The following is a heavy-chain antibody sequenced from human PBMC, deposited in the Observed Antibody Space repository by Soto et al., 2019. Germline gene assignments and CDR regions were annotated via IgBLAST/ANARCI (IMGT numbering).Heavy chain of an antibody. CDR3: AAFGGFAWFDP. Sequence: QVQLQQWGAGLLKPSETLSLTCAVYGGSFSGHYWSWIRQPPGKGLEWIGEISHSGITNYNPSLMSRVTISADTSKNQFSLKLTSLAAADTAVYYCAAFGGFAWFDPWGQGIQVTVSS. CDR1: GGSFSGHY. D-gene: IGHD3-16*01. CDR2: ISHSGIT. V-gene: IGHV4-34*01. J-gene: IGHJ5*02.